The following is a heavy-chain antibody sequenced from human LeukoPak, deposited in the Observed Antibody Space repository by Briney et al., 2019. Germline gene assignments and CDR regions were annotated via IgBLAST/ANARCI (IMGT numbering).Heavy chain of an antibody. CDR3: AKEPNYGGNSPQSLDY. J-gene: IGHJ4*02. D-gene: IGHD4-23*01. CDR1: GVTFSSYG. CDR2: ISGSGGGT. V-gene: IGHV3-23*02. Sequence: PGGSLRLSCAASGVTFSSYGMSWVCQGPGQGMEWDSAISGSGGGTYYEDSAKGRFTISRVNSKNKLYLQMKSLRAEATAVYYCAKEPNYGGNSPQSLDYWGQGTLVTVSS.